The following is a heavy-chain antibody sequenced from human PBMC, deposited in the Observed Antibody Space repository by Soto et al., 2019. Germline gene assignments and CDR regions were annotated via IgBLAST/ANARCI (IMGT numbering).Heavy chain of an antibody. CDR3: ARVLTDFWSGYYHDY. CDR2: IYSGGST. Sequence: GGSLGLSCAASGFTVSSNYMSWVRQAPGKGLEWVSVIYSGGSTYYADSVKGRFTISRDNSKNTLYLQMNSLRAEDTAVYYCARVLTDFWSGYYHDYWGQGTLVTVSS. J-gene: IGHJ4*02. CDR1: GFTVSSNY. V-gene: IGHV3-66*01. D-gene: IGHD3-3*01.